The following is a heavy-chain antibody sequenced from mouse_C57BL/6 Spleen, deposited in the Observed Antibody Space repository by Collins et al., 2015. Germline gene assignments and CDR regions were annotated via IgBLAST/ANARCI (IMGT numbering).Heavy chain of an antibody. D-gene: IGHD2-3*01. CDR2: IWGDGST. J-gene: IGHJ4*01. Sequence: GMIWGDGSTDYNSALKSRLSISKDNSKSQVFLKMNSLQTDDTARYYCARDDGYYVSYYAMDYWGQGTSVTVSS. CDR3: ARDDGYYVSYYAMDY. V-gene: IGHV2-6-7*01.